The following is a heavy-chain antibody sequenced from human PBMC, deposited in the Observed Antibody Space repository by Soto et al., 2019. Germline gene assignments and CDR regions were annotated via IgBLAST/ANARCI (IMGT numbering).Heavy chain of an antibody. J-gene: IGHJ6*02. CDR2: IIPLFGTT. Sequence: QVQVVQSGVEVRRPGSSVKVSCKASGDTFKNCVISWVRQAPGQGLEWMGGIIPLFGTTDFAQRFQGRLTITTDESTTTADMELSRLRSEDTATYYCAAELGFVKSSVVWGQGATVIGSS. V-gene: IGHV1-69*01. D-gene: IGHD7-27*01. CDR3: AAELGFVKSSVV. CDR1: GDTFKNCV.